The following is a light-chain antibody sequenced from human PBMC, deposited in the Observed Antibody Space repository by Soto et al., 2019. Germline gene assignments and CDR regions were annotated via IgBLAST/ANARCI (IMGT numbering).Light chain of an antibody. CDR3: QLLGSSRLT. CDR1: QSVSSNY. Sequence: EIVLTQSPGTLSLSPGERATLSCRASQSVSSNYLAWYQQKPGQSPRLLISGTSSRASGIPDRFSGSGSGTDFTLTISRLEPEDVAVYYCQLLGSSRLTFGVGTKVEIK. CDR2: GTS. J-gene: IGKJ4*01. V-gene: IGKV3-20*01.